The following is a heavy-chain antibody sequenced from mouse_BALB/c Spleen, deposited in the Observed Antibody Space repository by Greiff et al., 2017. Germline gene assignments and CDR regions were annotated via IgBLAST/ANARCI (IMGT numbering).Heavy chain of an antibody. D-gene: IGHD4-1*01. CDR2: IDPSDSET. Sequence: VQLQQPGAELVKPGAPVKLSCKASGYTFTSYWMNWVKQRPGRGLEWIGRIDPSDSETHYNQKFKDKATLTVDKSSSTAYIQLSSLTSEDSAVYYCASWDYAMDYWGQGTSVTVSS. CDR3: ASWDYAMDY. J-gene: IGHJ4*01. V-gene: IGHV1-69*02. CDR1: GYTFTSYW.